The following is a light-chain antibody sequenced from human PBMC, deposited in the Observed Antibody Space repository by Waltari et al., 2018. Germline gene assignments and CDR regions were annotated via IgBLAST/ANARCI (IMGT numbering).Light chain of an antibody. CDR1: SSDVGGYNY. J-gene: IGLJ2*01. CDR3: SSYTSSSTLV. V-gene: IGLV2-14*03. Sequence: QSALTQPASVSGSPGQSITLSCPGTSSDVGGYNYVSWYQQHPGKPPKLMIYDVSNRPSGVSNRFSGSKSGNTASLTISGLQAEDEADYYCSSYTSSSTLVFGGGTKLTVL. CDR2: DVS.